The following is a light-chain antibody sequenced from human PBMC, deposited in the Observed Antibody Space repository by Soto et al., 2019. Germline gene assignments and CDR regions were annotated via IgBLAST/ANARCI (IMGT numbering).Light chain of an antibody. CDR3: QQYGSSPT. CDR2: DAS. CDR1: QSVSSSY. Sequence: EIVLTQSPATLSLSPGERATLSCGASQSVSSSYLAWYQQKPGLAPRLLIYDASSRATGIPDRFSGSESGTDFTLTISRLEPEDFEVYYCQQYGSSPTFGRGTRLEIK. J-gene: IGKJ5*01. V-gene: IGKV3D-20*01.